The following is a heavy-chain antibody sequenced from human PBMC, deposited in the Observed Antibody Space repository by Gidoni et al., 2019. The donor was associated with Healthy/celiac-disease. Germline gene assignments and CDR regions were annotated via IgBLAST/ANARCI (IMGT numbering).Heavy chain of an antibody. CDR3: AKDQGSGWHGEDYFDY. CDR2: ISGSGGST. CDR1: GITFRSYA. J-gene: IGHJ4*02. D-gene: IGHD6-19*01. V-gene: IGHV3-23*01. Sequence: EVQLLESVGGLVQPGGSLRLSCAASGITFRSYAIRWVRQSPGKGSDWVSAISGSGGSTYYADDVKGRFTISRDNTKTTLYLKMNSLRAEDTDVYDCAKDQGSGWHGEDYFDYWGQGTLVTVSS.